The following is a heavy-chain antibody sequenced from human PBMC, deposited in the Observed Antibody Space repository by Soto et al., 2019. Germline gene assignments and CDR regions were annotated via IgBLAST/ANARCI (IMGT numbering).Heavy chain of an antibody. CDR3: ARDLGPRSSGWY. D-gene: IGHD6-19*01. Sequence: GSLRLSCAASEFTFSSYWMSWVRQAPGKGLEWVANIKQDGSEKYYVDSVKGRFTISRDNAKNSLYLQMNSLRAEDTAVYYCARDLGPRSSGWYWGQGTLVTV. V-gene: IGHV3-7*01. CDR1: EFTFSSYW. CDR2: IKQDGSEK. J-gene: IGHJ4*02.